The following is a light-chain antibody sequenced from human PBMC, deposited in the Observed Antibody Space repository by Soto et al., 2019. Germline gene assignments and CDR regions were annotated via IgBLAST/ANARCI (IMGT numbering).Light chain of an antibody. Sequence: IQMTQSPSTLSASLGDRVTITCRASQSISSSFAWYQQRPGKDPNLLIYKASRLETGVPSRFSGSGSGTEVTLTISSMQTDEVATYYCQQNNSHLYTFGQGTKV. CDR3: QQNNSHLYT. CDR2: KAS. J-gene: IGKJ2*01. CDR1: QSISSS. V-gene: IGKV1-5*03.